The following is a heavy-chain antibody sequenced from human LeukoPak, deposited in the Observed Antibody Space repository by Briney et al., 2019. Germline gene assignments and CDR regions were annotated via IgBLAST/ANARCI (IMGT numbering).Heavy chain of an antibody. CDR2: IYHSGST. J-gene: IGHJ4*02. CDR3: ARDHSGSYFDY. V-gene: IGHV4-4*02. D-gene: IGHD1-26*01. Sequence: PSGTLSLTCAVSGGSISSSNWWSWVRQPPGKGLEWIGEIYHSGSTNYNPSLKSRVTMSVDTSKNQFSLKLSSVTAADTAVYYCARDHSGSYFDYWGQGTLVTVSS. CDR1: GGSISSSNW.